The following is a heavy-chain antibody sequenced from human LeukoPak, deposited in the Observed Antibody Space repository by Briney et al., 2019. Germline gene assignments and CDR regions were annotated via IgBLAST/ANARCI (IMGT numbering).Heavy chain of an antibody. D-gene: IGHD3-3*01. CDR1: GGSISSYY. V-gene: IGHV4-59*01. CDR2: IYYDGSN. Sequence: PSETLSLTCTVSGGSISSYYWSWIRQPPGKGLEWVGYIYYDGSNNYNPYPMRRVIISVDTSKNQFSLMLRPVPGADTAVEYYGRSYSRGYDFLSGYLASFDIWGQGTMVTVSS. CDR3: GRSYSRGYDFLSGYLASFDI. J-gene: IGHJ3*02.